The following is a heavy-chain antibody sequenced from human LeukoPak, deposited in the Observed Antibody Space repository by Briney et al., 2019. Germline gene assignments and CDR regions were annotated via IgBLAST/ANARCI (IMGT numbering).Heavy chain of an antibody. CDR2: ISAYNGNT. CDR3: ARDSGGRGHFDL. V-gene: IGHV1-18*01. D-gene: IGHD3-16*01. Sequence: ASVKASCKASGYTFTSYGISWVRQAPGQGLEWMGWISAYNGNTNYAQKLQGRVTMTTDTSTDTAYMELRSLRSDDTAVYYCARDSGGRGHFDLWGQGTLVTVSS. J-gene: IGHJ4*02. CDR1: GYTFTSYG.